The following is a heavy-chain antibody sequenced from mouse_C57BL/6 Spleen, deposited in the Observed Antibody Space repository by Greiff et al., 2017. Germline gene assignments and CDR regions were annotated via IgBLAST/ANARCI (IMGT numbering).Heavy chain of an antibody. CDR3: ARWSNGNLFDY. D-gene: IGHD2-1*01. V-gene: IGHV1-64*01. CDR1: GYTFTSYW. J-gene: IGHJ2*01. Sequence: QVHVKQPGAELVKPGASVKLSCKASGYTFTSYWMHWVKQRPGQGLEWIGMIHPNSGSTNYNEKFKSKATLTVDKSSSTAYMQLSSLTSEDSAVYYCARWSNGNLFDYWGQGTTLTVSS. CDR2: IHPNSGST.